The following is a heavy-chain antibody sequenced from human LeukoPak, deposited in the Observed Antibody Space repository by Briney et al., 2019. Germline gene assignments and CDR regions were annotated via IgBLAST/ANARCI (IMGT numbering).Heavy chain of an antibody. CDR1: GYSISSGYY. CDR2: IYHSGST. CDR3: ARLSHYDSSGMRVYAFDI. Sequence: PSETLSLTCTVSGYSISSGYYWGWIRQPPGKGLEWIGSIYHSGSTYYNPSLKSRVTISVDTSKNQFSLKLSSVTAADTAVYYCARLSHYDSSGMRVYAFDIWGQGTMVTVSS. J-gene: IGHJ3*02. D-gene: IGHD3-22*01. V-gene: IGHV4-38-2*02.